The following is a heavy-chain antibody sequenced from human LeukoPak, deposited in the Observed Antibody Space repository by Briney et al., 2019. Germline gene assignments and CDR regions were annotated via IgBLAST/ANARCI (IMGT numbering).Heavy chain of an antibody. Sequence: GESLKISFKGSGYRFTRYWIAWVRPMPGKGLEWMGIIYPGDSDTRYSPSFQGQVIISADKSISTAYLQWKSLKASDTAMYYCARLMSPVSIVVPDAFDIWGQGTMVTVSS. CDR1: GYRFTRYW. CDR3: ARLMSPVSIVVPDAFDI. J-gene: IGHJ3*02. CDR2: IYPGDSDT. V-gene: IGHV5-51*01. D-gene: IGHD1-26*01.